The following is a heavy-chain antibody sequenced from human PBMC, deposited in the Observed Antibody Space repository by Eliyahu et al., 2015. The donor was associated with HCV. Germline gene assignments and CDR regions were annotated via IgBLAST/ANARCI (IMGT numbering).Heavy chain of an antibody. CDR1: GFTFXXAW. D-gene: IGHD3-10*01. CDR3: TTGAPGGFDYYLDV. CDR2: IKSKTDGGTT. V-gene: IGHV3-15*01. J-gene: IGHJ6*03. Sequence: EVQLVESGGGLVXPGGSLRLSCAASGFTFXXAWMSWVRQAPGKGPEWSXRIKSKTDGGTTDYAAPVKGRFTISRDDSKSTLYLQMNSLKTEDTAVYYCTTGAPGGFDYYLDVWGQGTTVTVSS.